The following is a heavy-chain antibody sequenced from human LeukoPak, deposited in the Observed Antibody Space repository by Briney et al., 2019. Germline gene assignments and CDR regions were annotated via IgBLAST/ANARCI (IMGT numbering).Heavy chain of an antibody. D-gene: IGHD6-19*01. CDR1: GFTFSSYS. Sequence: GGSLRLSCAASGFTFSSYSMNWVRQAPGKGLEWVSSISSSSSYIYYADSVKGRFTISRDNAKNSLYLQMNSLRAEDTAVYYCAKCAGSGWYWVFDYWGQGTLVTVSS. CDR3: AKCAGSGWYWVFDY. CDR2: ISSSSSYI. J-gene: IGHJ4*02. V-gene: IGHV3-21*04.